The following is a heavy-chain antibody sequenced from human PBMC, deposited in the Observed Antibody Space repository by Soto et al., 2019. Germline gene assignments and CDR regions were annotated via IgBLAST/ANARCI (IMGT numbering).Heavy chain of an antibody. CDR1: VFTVSSYS. J-gene: IGHJ4*02. Sequence: GGSLRLSCAASVFTVSSYSMNWVRQAPGKWLEWFSYISVSSSTIXXADSVKGRXTISRYNSKNSXYLQRXSLRAEDTAVYYCARDTAYWAQGTLVTVSS. CDR2: ISVSSSTI. D-gene: IGHD5-18*01. CDR3: ARDTAY. V-gene: IGHV3-48*01.